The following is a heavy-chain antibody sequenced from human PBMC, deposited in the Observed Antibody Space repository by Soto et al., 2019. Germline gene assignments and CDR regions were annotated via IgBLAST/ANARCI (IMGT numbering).Heavy chain of an antibody. V-gene: IGHV1-18*01. J-gene: IGHJ4*02. Sequence: GASVKVSCKASGYTFTNYGFSWVRQAPGQGLEWMGWIYFDNTNYAQKFQGRVTVTTDTSTSTVYMELRSLRSDDTAVYYCARDRDWNLDYWGQGTLVTVSS. D-gene: IGHD1-1*01. CDR3: ARDRDWNLDY. CDR2: IYFDNT. CDR1: GYTFTNYG.